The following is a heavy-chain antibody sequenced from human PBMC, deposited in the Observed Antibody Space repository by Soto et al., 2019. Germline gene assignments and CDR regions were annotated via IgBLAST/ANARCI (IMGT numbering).Heavy chain of an antibody. CDR2: IYFSGTT. CDR1: GDSISSSYY. V-gene: IGHV4-39*01. J-gene: IGHJ4*02. CDR3: ARPRDRGHDTFDY. Sequence: SETLSLTCTVSGDSISSSYYWGWIRQPPGMGLEWIGSIYFSGTTYYNPSLKSRLTISVDTSNNQYSLNLNSVTAADTAVHYCARPRDRGHDTFDYWGRGTLVTVSS.